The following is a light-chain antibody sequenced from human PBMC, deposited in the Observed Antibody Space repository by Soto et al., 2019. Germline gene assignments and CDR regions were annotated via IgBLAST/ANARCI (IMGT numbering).Light chain of an antibody. CDR2: GAS. Sequence: IVLTQSPGTLSLSPGERATLSCRAGQSVSSDYLAWYQQKPGQAPRLLIYGASSRATGIPDKFSGSGSGTDFTLTINRLEPEDFAVYYCQQYGWSPSTFGQGTRLEIK. CDR3: QQYGWSPST. CDR1: QSVSSDY. J-gene: IGKJ5*01. V-gene: IGKV3-20*01.